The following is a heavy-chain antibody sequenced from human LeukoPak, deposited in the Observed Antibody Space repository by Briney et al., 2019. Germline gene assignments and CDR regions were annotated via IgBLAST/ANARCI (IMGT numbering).Heavy chain of an antibody. CDR1: GFTFSGSA. CDR3: ASYEWSSYPAPFDI. V-gene: IGHV3-73*01. Sequence: GGSLRLSCAASGFTFSGSAMHWVRQASGKGLEWVGRIRSKANSYATAYAASVKGRFTISRDDSKNTAYLQMNSLKTEDTAVYYCASYEWSSYPAPFDIWGQGTMVTVSS. D-gene: IGHD3-3*01. J-gene: IGHJ3*02. CDR2: IRSKANSYAT.